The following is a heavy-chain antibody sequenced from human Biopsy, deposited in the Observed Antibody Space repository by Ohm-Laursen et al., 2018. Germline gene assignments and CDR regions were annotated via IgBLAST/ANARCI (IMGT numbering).Heavy chain of an antibody. J-gene: IGHJ3*02. Sequence: GSSVKVSCKTSGYTFTAYGISWVRQAPGQGLEWMGWISTYNDDTNIAQKFQGRVSMTTDTSTRTAYMELRSLRSGDTAIYFCARDPGYDFWSGSDPFDIWGQGTLVTAS. D-gene: IGHD3-3*01. CDR2: ISTYNDDT. V-gene: IGHV1-18*04. CDR3: ARDPGYDFWSGSDPFDI. CDR1: GYTFTAYG.